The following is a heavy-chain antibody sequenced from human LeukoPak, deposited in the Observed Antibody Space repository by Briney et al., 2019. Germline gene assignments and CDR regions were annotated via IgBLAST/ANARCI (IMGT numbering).Heavy chain of an antibody. J-gene: IGHJ3*02. CDR2: IYTSGST. D-gene: IGHD1-1*01. CDR3: ASTPTRNAFDI. Sequence: SETLSLTCTVSGRPLSSGRYYWSWIRQPAGKGLEWIGRIYTSGSTNYNPSLKSRVTISVDTSKNQFSLKLSSVTAADTAVYYCASTPTRNAFDIWGQGTMVTVSS. V-gene: IGHV4-61*02. CDR1: GRPLSSGRYY.